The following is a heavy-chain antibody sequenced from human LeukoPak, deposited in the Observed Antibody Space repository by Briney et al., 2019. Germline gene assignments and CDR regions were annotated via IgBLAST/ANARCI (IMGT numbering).Heavy chain of an antibody. CDR1: GFTFDDYA. CDR3: AKDMAIAVAGDPTSQGY. Sequence: GGSLRPSCAASGFTFDDYAMHWVRQAPGKGLEWVSGISWNSGSIGYADSVKGRFTISRDNAKNSLYLQMNSLRAEDAALYYCAKDMAIAVAGDPTSQGYWGQGTLVTVSS. D-gene: IGHD6-19*01. V-gene: IGHV3-9*01. CDR2: ISWNSGSI. J-gene: IGHJ4*02.